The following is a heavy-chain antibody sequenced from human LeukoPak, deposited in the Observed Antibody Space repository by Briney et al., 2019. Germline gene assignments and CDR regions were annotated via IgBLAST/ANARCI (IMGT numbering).Heavy chain of an antibody. CDR3: AKATSVTTLFDY. CDR1: GFIFSSYG. J-gene: IGHJ4*02. D-gene: IGHD4-17*01. CDR2: ISGSGSGGST. V-gene: IGHV3-23*01. Sequence: GGSLRLSCAASGFIFSSYGMTWVRQTPGKGLEWVAAISGSGSGGSTYYADSVKGRFTISRDNSKNTLYLQMNSLRVEDTAVYYCAKATSVTTLFDYWGQGTLVTVPS.